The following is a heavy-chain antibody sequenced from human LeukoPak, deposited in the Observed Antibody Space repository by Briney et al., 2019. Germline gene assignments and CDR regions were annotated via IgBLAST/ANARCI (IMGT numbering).Heavy chain of an antibody. D-gene: IGHD3/OR15-3a*01. Sequence: ASVKVSCKASGYTFTGYYMHWVRQAPGQGLEWMGWINPNSGGTNYAQKLQGRVTMTTDTSTSTAYMELGSLRSDDTAVYYCARVGQKRRTPFDYWGQGTLVTVSS. CDR1: GYTFTGYY. CDR2: INPNSGGT. J-gene: IGHJ4*02. CDR3: ARVGQKRRTPFDY. V-gene: IGHV1-2*02.